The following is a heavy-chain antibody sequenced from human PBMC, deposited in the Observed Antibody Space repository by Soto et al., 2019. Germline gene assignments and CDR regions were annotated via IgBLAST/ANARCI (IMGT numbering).Heavy chain of an antibody. Sequence: QVQLQESGPGLVKPSQTLSLTCTVSGGSISSGGYYWSWIRQHPGKGLEWIGYIYYTGSTYYNPSLKSRVTISVDTSKNQFSLKLSSVNAADTAVYYCATVEDCGGDCPIEAFEIWGQGTMVTVSS. CDR3: ATVEDCGGDCPIEAFEI. V-gene: IGHV4-31*03. D-gene: IGHD2-21*02. CDR1: GGSISSGGYY. CDR2: IYYTGST. J-gene: IGHJ3*02.